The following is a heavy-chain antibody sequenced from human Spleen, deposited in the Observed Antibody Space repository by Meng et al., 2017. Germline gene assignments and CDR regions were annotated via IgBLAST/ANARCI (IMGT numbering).Heavy chain of an antibody. CDR3: ARGGTPRYCSSDLCYSRYYGMDV. V-gene: IGHV3-30*04. CDR2: ISYDGSDK. CDR1: GFTFSNYA. D-gene: IGHD2-15*01. J-gene: IGHJ6*02. Sequence: GESLKISCAASGFTFSNYALHWVRQAPGKGLEWVAVISYDGSDKYYADSVKGRFTISRDSSKNTLYLQMNSLRGEDTAVYYCARGGTPRYCSSDLCYSRYYGMDVWGQGTTVPSP.